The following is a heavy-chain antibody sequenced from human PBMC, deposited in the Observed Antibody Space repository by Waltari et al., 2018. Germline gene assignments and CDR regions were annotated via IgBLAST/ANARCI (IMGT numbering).Heavy chain of an antibody. J-gene: IGHJ6*02. CDR2: INPNSGGT. CDR3: AREDIVVVPATGGYYYGMDV. Sequence: QVQLVQSGAEVKKPGASVKVSCKASGYTFTGYYMHWVRQAPGQGLGWMGWINPNSGGTNDAQKFQGRVTMTRDTSISTAYMELSRLRSDDTAVYYCAREDIVVVPATGGYYYGMDVWGQGTTVTVSS. D-gene: IGHD2-2*01. CDR1: GYTFTGYY. V-gene: IGHV1-2*02.